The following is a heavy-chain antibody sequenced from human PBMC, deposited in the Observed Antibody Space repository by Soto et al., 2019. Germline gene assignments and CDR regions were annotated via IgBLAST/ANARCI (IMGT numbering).Heavy chain of an antibody. Sequence: SETLSLTCIVSGGSISSYYWSWIRQPPGKGLEWIGYIYYSGSTNYNPSLKSRVTISVDTSKNQFSLKLSSVTAADTAVYYCARIAHSLFDYWGQGTLVTVSS. CDR1: GGSISSYY. D-gene: IGHD6-13*01. J-gene: IGHJ4*02. CDR3: ARIAHSLFDY. V-gene: IGHV4-59*01. CDR2: IYYSGST.